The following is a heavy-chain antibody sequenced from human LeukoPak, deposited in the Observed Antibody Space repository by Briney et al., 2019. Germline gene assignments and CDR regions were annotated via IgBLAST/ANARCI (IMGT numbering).Heavy chain of an antibody. V-gene: IGHV3-30*01. CDR3: ARDRVVRGVIYAFDI. D-gene: IGHD3-10*01. J-gene: IGHJ3*02. CDR2: ISYDGSNK. Sequence: PGRSLRLSCAASGFTFSSYAMRWVRQAPGKGLEWVAVISYDGSNKYYADSVKGRFTISRDNSKNTLYLQMNSLRAEDTAVYYCARDRVVRGVIYAFDIWGQGTMVTVSS. CDR1: GFTFSSYA.